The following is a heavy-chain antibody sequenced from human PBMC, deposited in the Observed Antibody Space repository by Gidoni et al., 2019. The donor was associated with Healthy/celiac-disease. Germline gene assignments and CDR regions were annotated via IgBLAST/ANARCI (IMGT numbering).Heavy chain of an antibody. CDR1: GGSISSSSYY. CDR2: IYYSGST. J-gene: IGHJ4*02. V-gene: IGHV4-39*01. CDR3: ARLATGYCSSTSCYLRVFKEYYFDY. Sequence: QLQLQESGPGLVKPSETLSLTCTVSGGSISSSSYYWGWIRQPPGKGLEWIGSIYYSGSTYYNPSLKSRVTISVDTSKNQFSLKLSSVTAADTAVYYCARLATGYCSSTSCYLRVFKEYYFDYWGQGTLVTVSS. D-gene: IGHD2-2*01.